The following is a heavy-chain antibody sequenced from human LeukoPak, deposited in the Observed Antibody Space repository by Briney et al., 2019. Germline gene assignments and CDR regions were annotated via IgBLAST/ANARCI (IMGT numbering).Heavy chain of an antibody. CDR3: ARVYGSGNSPGSYWYFDL. D-gene: IGHD3-10*01. V-gene: IGHV3-11*01. CDR2: ISSSGSTI. Sequence: PGGSLRLSCAASGFTFSDYYMSWIRQAPGKGLEWVSYISSSGSTIYYADSVEGRFTISRDNAKNSLYLQMNSLRSDDTAVYYCARVYGSGNSPGSYWYFDLWGRGTLVTVSS. J-gene: IGHJ2*01. CDR1: GFTFSDYY.